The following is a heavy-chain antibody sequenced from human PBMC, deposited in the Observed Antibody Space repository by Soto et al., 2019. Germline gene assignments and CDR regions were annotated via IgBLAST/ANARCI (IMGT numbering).Heavy chain of an antibody. D-gene: IGHD3-9*01. J-gene: IGHJ5*02. CDR3: ANPPNLRYFENGGWFDP. CDR2: ISGSGGST. Sequence: EVQLLESGGGLVQPGGSLRLSCAASGFTFSSYARSWVRQAPGKGLEWVSAISGSGGSTYYADSVKGRFTISRDNSKNTLYLQMNSLRAADTAVYYCANPPNLRYFENGGWFDPWGQGTLVTVSS. CDR1: GFTFSSYA. V-gene: IGHV3-23*01.